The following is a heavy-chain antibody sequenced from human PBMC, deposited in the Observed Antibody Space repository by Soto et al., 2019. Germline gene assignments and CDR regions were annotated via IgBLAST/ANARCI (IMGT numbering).Heavy chain of an antibody. Sequence: QVKLQESGPGLATPSGTLSLTCAVSGVSISSGNWWTWVRQTPQRGLEYIGEIFHDGTANYYPSSERPVAISVDTSRNQFSLKLTSVTAANTAIYFCARLVYDTRLNDMYFDFWGQGALVTVSS. J-gene: IGHJ4*02. CDR2: IFHDGTA. CDR1: GVSISSGNW. V-gene: IGHV4-4*02. D-gene: IGHD2-8*01. CDR3: ARLVYDTRLNDMYFDF.